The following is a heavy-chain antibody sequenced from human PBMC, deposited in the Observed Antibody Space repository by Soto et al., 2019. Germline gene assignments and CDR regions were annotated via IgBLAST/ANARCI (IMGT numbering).Heavy chain of an antibody. CDR2: IYYSGST. V-gene: IGHV4-59*01. D-gene: IGHD4-17*01. CDR1: GGSISSYY. CDR3: PRVRYGDYTDY. J-gene: IGHJ4*02. Sequence: PSETLSLSCTVSGGSISSYYWSWIRQPPGKGLEWIGYIYYSGSTNYNPSLKSRVTISVDTSKNQFSLKLSSVTAADTAVYYCPRVRYGDYTDYWGQGTLVTVSS.